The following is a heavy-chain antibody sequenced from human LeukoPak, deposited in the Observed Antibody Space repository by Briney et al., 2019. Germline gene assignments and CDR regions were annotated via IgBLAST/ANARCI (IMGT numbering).Heavy chain of an antibody. CDR1: GFTFSTYA. CDR2: INEHGSIT. CDR3: ARDVAGSGSL. J-gene: IGHJ4*02. Sequence: GGPLRLSCAASGFTFSTYAMNWVRQAPGKGLVWVARINEHGSITDYADSVKDRFTVSRDNTWNTLYLQMNSLRAEDTAVYYCARDVAGSGSLWGQGTLITVSS. D-gene: IGHD3-10*01. V-gene: IGHV3-74*01.